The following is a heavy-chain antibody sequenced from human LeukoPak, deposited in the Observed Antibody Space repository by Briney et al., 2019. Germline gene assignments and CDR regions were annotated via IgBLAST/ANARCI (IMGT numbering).Heavy chain of an antibody. Sequence: PGGSLRLSCEASGFTFSTYAMSWVRQAPGKGLEWVSGISGGGDNTYYPDSVKGRFTISRDNSKNMLYLQMNSLRAEDTAVYYCAKDSSSSSPTPYYFDYWGQGTLVTVSS. V-gene: IGHV3-23*01. J-gene: IGHJ4*02. CDR3: AKDSSSSSPTPYYFDY. CDR1: GFTFSTYA. D-gene: IGHD6-6*01. CDR2: ISGGGDNT.